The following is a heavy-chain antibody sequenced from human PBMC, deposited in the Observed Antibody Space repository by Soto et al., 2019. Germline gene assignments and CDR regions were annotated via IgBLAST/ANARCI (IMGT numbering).Heavy chain of an antibody. CDR1: GLSVSDNY. CDR3: LSKVPSGPWRA. Sequence: GGSLRLSCGASGLSVSDNYMGWVRQAPGRGLEWVSVMYAGGDTHYADSVKGRFTISRDKSENTLYLQMSSLRVDDTAVYYCLSKVPSGPWRAWGQGTLVTVSS. V-gene: IGHV3-53*01. J-gene: IGHJ5*02. D-gene: IGHD6-25*01. CDR2: MYAGGDT.